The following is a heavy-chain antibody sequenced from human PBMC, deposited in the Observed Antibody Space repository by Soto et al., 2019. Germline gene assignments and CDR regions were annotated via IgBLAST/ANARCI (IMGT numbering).Heavy chain of an antibody. J-gene: IGHJ4*02. CDR2: IKSKTDGGTT. CDR1: GFTFSNAW. CDR3: TTDKPRGPPTRCVFDY. V-gene: IGHV3-15*07. D-gene: IGHD2-15*01. Sequence: EVQLVESGGGLVKPGGSLRLSCAASGFTFSNAWMNWVRQAPGKGLEWVGRIKSKTDGGTTDYAAPVKVRFTISRDDSKNRLYQQMNSLKTEDTAVYYCTTDKPRGPPTRCVFDYWGQGTLVTVSS.